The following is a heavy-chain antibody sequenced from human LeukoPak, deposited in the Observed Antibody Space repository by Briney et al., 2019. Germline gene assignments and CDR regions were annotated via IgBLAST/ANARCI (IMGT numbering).Heavy chain of an antibody. J-gene: IGHJ4*02. V-gene: IGHV1-24*01. D-gene: IGHD6-19*01. Sequence: ASVKVSCKVSGYTLTDFSIHWLRQTPGTGLEWMGSFDGEDGQTLYAQKFQGRVTMTKDTSTATAYMELSRLTFEDTAVYYCGIPLSIGSLGDWGQGTLVTVSS. CDR2: FDGEDGQT. CDR1: GYTLTDFS. CDR3: GIPLSIGSLGD.